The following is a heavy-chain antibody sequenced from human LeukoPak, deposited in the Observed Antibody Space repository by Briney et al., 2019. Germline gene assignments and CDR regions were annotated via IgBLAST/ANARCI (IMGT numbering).Heavy chain of an antibody. CDR1: GFTLSSYE. CDR3: ARGPYSSNWYVDY. Sequence: GGSLRLSCAASGFTLSSYEMNWVRLAPGKGLEWISYISRTGNSIYYADSVKGRFSISRDSAKNSLYLQMNSLRAEDTAVYYCARGPYSSNWYVDYWGQGTLVTVAS. J-gene: IGHJ4*02. D-gene: IGHD6-13*01. V-gene: IGHV3-48*03. CDR2: ISRTGNSI.